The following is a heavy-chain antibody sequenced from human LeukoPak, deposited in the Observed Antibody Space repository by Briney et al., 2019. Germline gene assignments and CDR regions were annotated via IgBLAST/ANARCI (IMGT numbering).Heavy chain of an antibody. V-gene: IGHV1-3*01. Sequence: GASVKVSCKASGYTFTSYAMHWVRQAPGQRLEWMGWINAGNGNTKYSQKFQGRVTITRDTSASTAYMELSSLRSEDTAVYYCARAVFYRGYFDWTTGPNIPFDPWGQGTLVTVSP. J-gene: IGHJ5*02. D-gene: IGHD3-9*01. CDR2: INAGNGNT. CDR1: GYTFTSYA. CDR3: ARAVFYRGYFDWTTGPNIPFDP.